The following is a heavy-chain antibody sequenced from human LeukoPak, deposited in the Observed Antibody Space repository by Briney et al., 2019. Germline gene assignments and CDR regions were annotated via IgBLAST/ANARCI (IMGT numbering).Heavy chain of an antibody. CDR1: GGSISSYY. J-gene: IGHJ4*02. CDR2: IYYSGST. Sequence: SETLSLTCTVSGGSISSYYWSWIRQPPGKGLEWIGYIYYSGSTNYNPSLKSRVTISVDTSKNQFSLKLSSVTAADTAVYYCARGGQWLAIYYFDYWGQGTLVTVSS. V-gene: IGHV4-59*01. D-gene: IGHD6-19*01. CDR3: ARGGQWLAIYYFDY.